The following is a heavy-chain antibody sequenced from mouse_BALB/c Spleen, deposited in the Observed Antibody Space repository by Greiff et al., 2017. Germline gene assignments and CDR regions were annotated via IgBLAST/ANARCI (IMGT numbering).Heavy chain of an antibody. CDR3: ARDLGSTMITTSAMDY. D-gene: IGHD2-4*01. J-gene: IGHJ4*01. Sequence: VKLQESGPGLVAPSQSLSITCTVSGFSLTGYGVNWVRQPPGKGLEWLGMIWGDGSTDYNSALKSRLSISKDNSKSQVFLKMNSLQTDDTARYYCARDLGSTMITTSAMDYWGQGTSVTVSS. V-gene: IGHV2-6-7*01. CDR1: GFSLTGYG. CDR2: IWGDGST.